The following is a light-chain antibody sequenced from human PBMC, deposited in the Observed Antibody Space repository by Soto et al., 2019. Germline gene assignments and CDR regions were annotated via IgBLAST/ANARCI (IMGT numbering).Light chain of an antibody. CDR1: QSVFLSSNNKKN. V-gene: IGKV4-1*01. CDR3: QQYYNTPYT. J-gene: IGKJ2*01. CDR2: WAS. Sequence: DIVMTQSPDSLAVSLGERATIDCKSSQSVFLSSNNKKNIAWYQQKPGQPPKLLIYWASTRESGVPDRFSGSGSGTDFTLTISSLQAEDVAVYYCQQYYNTPYTFGQGTKLEIK.